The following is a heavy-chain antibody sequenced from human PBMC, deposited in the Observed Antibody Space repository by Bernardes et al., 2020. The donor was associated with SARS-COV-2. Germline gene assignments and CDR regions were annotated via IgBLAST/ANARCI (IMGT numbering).Heavy chain of an antibody. D-gene: IGHD5-12*01. CDR2: MSGSGSSK. CDR1: GFTFSSYA. V-gene: IGHV3-23*01. J-gene: IGHJ3*02. CDR3: AKRMASNHDAFDI. Sequence: GGSLRLSCAASGFTFSSYAMTWVRKAPGKGLEWVSAMSGSGSSKYYADSVKGRFTISRDNSKNTLYLQVNSLRAEDTAVYYCAKRMASNHDAFDIWGQGTMVTVSS.